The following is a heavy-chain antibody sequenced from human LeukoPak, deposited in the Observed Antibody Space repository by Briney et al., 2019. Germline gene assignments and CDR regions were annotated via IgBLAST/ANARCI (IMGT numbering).Heavy chain of an antibody. V-gene: IGHV3-30-3*01. CDR1: GFTFSSYA. J-gene: IGHJ4*02. D-gene: IGHD2-15*01. CDR2: ISYDGSNK. CDR3: ARGLGYCSGGSCSIPFLDY. Sequence: GRSLRLSCAASGFTFSSYAMHWVRQAPGKGLDWVAVISYDGSNKYYADSVKGRFTISRDNSKNTLYLQMNSLRAEDTAVYYCARGLGYCSGGSCSIPFLDYWGQGTLVTVSS.